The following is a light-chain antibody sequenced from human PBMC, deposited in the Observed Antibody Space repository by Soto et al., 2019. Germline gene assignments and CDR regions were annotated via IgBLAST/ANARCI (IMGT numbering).Light chain of an antibody. Sequence: EIVLTQSPGTLSLSPGERATLSCRDSQSVSSSYLTWYQQKPGQAPRLLIYGASSRATGIPERFSGSGSGRDFTLTISRMEHQYGAVYSCPQYGSAPFVQWTRLEIK. CDR3: PQYGSAP. CDR1: QSVSSSY. CDR2: GAS. J-gene: IGKJ5*01. V-gene: IGKV3-20*01.